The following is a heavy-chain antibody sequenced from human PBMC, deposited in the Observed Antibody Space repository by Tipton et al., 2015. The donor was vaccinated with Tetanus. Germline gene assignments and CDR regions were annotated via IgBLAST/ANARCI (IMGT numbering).Heavy chain of an antibody. V-gene: IGHV1-46*01. D-gene: IGHD3-10*01. CDR1: GYTFTSYY. CDR3: ARAAQGNYYVRDV. CDR2: INPSGGST. J-gene: IGHJ6*02. Sequence: QSGAEVKKPGASVKVSCKASGYTFTSYYMHWVRQAPGQGLEWMGIINPSGGSTSYTQKFQGRVTMTRDTSTSTVYMELSSLRSGNSAVYYCARAAQGNYYVRDVWGQVTTVTVSS.